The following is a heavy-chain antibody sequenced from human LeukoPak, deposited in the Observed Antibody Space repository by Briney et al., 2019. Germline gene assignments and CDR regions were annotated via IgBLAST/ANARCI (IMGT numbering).Heavy chain of an antibody. V-gene: IGHV3-23*01. CDR3: AKGHEWLFRGTLDY. J-gene: IGHJ4*02. Sequence: GGSLRLSCAASGFTVSSNYMSWVRQAPGKGLEWVSAISGSGGSTYYADSVKGRFTISRDNSKNTLYLQMNSLRAEDTAVYYCAKGHEWLFRGTLDYWGQGTLVTVSS. CDR1: GFTVSSNY. D-gene: IGHD3-3*01. CDR2: ISGSGGST.